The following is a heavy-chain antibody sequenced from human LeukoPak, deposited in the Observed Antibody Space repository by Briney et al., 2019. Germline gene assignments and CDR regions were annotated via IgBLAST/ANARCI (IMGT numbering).Heavy chain of an antibody. CDR1: GGSFSGYY. V-gene: IGHV4-34*01. Sequence: SETLSLTCAVYGGSFSGYYWSWIRQPPGKGLEWIGSIYYSGSTYYNPSLKSRVTISVDTSKNQFSLKLSSVTAADTAVYYCARQFGGWYLEFDYWGQGTLVTVSS. D-gene: IGHD6-19*01. CDR3: ARQFGGWYLEFDY. J-gene: IGHJ4*02. CDR2: IYYSGST.